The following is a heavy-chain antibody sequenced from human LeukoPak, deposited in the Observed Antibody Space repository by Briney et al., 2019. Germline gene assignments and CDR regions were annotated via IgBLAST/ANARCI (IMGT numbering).Heavy chain of an antibody. CDR1: GFTFSGSA. Sequence: PGGSLRLSCAASGFTFSGSALHWVRQASGKGLVWVGRIRSTANGYSTAYAASVKGRFTIPRDDSKNTAYLQMDSLKTEDTAVYYCTGNYYGSGSYADFDYWGQGTLVTVSS. CDR3: TGNYYGSGSYADFDY. D-gene: IGHD3-10*01. J-gene: IGHJ4*02. V-gene: IGHV3-73*01. CDR2: IRSTANGYST.